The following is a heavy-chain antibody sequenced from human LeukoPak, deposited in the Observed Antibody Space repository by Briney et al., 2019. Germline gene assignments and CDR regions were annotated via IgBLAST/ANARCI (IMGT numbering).Heavy chain of an antibody. V-gene: IGHV1-2*02. CDR1: GYTFTGYY. J-gene: IGHJ4*02. CDR3: AITGPLAARHFDY. D-gene: IGHD6-6*01. Sequence: ASVKVSCKASGYTFTGYYMHWVRQAPGQGLEWMGWINPNSGGTNYAQKFQGRVTMTRDTSIRTAYMELSRLRSDDTAVYYCAITGPLAARHFDYWGQGTLVTVSS. CDR2: INPNSGGT.